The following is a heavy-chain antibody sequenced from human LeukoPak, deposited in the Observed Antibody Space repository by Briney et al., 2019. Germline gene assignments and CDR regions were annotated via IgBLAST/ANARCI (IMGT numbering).Heavy chain of an antibody. D-gene: IGHD3-22*01. CDR2: INPNSGGT. V-gene: IGHV1-2*06. CDR3: ARAKYYYDSSGHPEDY. Sequence: ASVKVSCKASGYTFTGYYMHWVRQAPGQGLEWMGRINPNSGGTNYAQKFQGRVTMTRDTSISTAYMELSGLRSDDTAVYYCARAKYYYDSSGHPEDYWGQGTLVTVSS. J-gene: IGHJ4*02. CDR1: GYTFTGYY.